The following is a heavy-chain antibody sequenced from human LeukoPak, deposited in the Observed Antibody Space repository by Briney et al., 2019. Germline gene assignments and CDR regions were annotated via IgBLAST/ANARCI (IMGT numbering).Heavy chain of an antibody. CDR1: GFTFSSYS. D-gene: IGHD5/OR15-5a*01. Sequence: PGGSLRLSCAASGFTFSSYSMNWVRQAPGKGLEWVSSISTSSSYINYADSVKGRFTISRDNAKNSLYLQMNSLRAEDMALYYCTRSVYDWDNWFDPWGQGTLVTVSS. CDR2: ISTSSSYI. CDR3: TRSVYDWDNWFDP. V-gene: IGHV3-21*04. J-gene: IGHJ5*02.